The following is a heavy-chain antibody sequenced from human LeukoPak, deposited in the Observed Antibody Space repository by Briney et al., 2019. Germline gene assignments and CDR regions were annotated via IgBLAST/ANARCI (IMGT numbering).Heavy chain of an antibody. CDR3: AKDGAHWGFDS. V-gene: IGHV3-30*02. D-gene: IGHD7-27*01. CDR1: GLRLSNHG. CDR2: MQNDGSFN. Sequence: GGSLRLSCTSSGLRLSNHGMHWVRQAPGKGLDWVAGMQNDGSFNHYADSVKGRFTISRDNSKNTLYLQMNSLRTEDTAIYFCAKDGAHWGFDSWGQGTLVTVSS. J-gene: IGHJ4*02.